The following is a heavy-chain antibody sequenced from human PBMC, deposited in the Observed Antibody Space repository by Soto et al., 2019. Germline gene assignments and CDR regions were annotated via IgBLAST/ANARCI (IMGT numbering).Heavy chain of an antibody. CDR1: GYTFTSYA. CDR2: INAGNGNT. CDR3: ARVYYDILTGSHLRWFDP. Sequence: ASVKVSCKASGYTFTSYAMHWVRQAPGQRLEWMGWINAGNGNTKYSQKFQGRVTITRDTSASTAYMELSSLRSEDTAVYYCARVYYDILTGSHLRWFDPWGQGTLVTVSS. D-gene: IGHD3-9*01. V-gene: IGHV1-3*01. J-gene: IGHJ5*02.